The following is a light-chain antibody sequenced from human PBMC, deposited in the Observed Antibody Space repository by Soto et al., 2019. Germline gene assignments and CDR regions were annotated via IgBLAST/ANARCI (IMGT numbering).Light chain of an antibody. CDR1: QSVSNN. CDR2: GAS. CDR3: QQYNSWPYT. Sequence: EIVLTQSPGTLSLSPGERATLSCRASQSVSNNYLAWYQQKPGQAPRLLIYGASNRATGIPDRFSGSGSGTEFTLTISSLQSEDFAVYYCQQYNSWPYTFGQGTKVDIK. J-gene: IGKJ2*01. V-gene: IGKV3D-15*01.